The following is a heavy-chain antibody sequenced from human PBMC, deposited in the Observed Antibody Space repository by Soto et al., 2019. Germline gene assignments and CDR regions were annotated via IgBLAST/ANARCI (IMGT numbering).Heavy chain of an antibody. D-gene: IGHD3-22*01. CDR1: GFTFDDYG. CDR2: INWNGGST. J-gene: IGHJ5*02. CDR3: ARSLTYYYDSSDSSA. V-gene: IGHV3-20*04. Sequence: GGSLRLSCAASGFTFDDYGMSWVRQAPGKGLEWVSGINWNGGSTGYADSVKGRFTISRDNAKNSLYLQMNSLRAEDTALYYCARSLTYYYDSSDSSAWGQGTLVTVSS.